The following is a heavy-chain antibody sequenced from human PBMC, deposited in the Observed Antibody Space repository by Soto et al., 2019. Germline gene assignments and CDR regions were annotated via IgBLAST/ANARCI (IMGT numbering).Heavy chain of an antibody. V-gene: IGHV4-59*01. CDR2: IYDSGST. CDR1: DDFITSYY. CDR3: ARGLNWFDP. Sequence: QVRLQESGPGLVKPSETLSLTCTVSDDFITSYYWSWIRQPPGKGLEWIGYIYDSGSTNYNPSLRSRVTISVDTSKNQFSLKLTSVTAADTAVYYCARGLNWFDPWGQGTLVTVSS. J-gene: IGHJ5*02.